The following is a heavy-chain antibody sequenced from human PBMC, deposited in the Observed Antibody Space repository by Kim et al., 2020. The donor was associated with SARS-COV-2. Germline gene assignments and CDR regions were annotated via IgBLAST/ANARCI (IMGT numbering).Heavy chain of an antibody. D-gene: IGHD3-16*01. CDR3: ARGSFPYGWASFDY. CDR2: IYYSGST. Sequence: SETLSLTCTVSGGSISSSSYYWGWIRQPPGKGLEWIGSIYYSGSTYYNPSLKSRVTISVDTSKNQFSLKLSSVTAADTAVYYCARGSFPYGWASFDYWGQGTLVTVSS. J-gene: IGHJ4*02. V-gene: IGHV4-39*07. CDR1: GGSISSSSYY.